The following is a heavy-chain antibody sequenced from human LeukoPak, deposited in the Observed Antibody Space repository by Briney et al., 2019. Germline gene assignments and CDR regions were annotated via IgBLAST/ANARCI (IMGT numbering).Heavy chain of an antibody. CDR2: INPNSGGA. CDR1: GYTFTGYY. Sequence: ASVKVSCTASGYTFTGYYMHWVRQAPGQGVEWMGGINPNSGGATYAKKFQGRVTMPRDTSISTAYMELSRLRSADTAVYYCARDPPRYCTNGVCYLYNWFDPWGQGTLVTVSS. V-gene: IGHV1-2*02. CDR3: ARDPPRYCTNGVCYLYNWFDP. J-gene: IGHJ5*02. D-gene: IGHD2-8*01.